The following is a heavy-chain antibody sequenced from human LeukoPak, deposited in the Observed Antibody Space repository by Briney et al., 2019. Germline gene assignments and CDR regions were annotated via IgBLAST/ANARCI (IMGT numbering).Heavy chain of an antibody. CDR3: ARSNSFDC. Sequence: PSETLSLTCTVSGYSISSGYYWGWIRQPPGKGLEWIGSIYPSGSTYYNPSLNSRVTISLDTAKNQFSLKVISVTAADTAVYYCARSNSFDCWGQGTLVTVFS. CDR2: IYPSGST. J-gene: IGHJ4*02. V-gene: IGHV4-38-2*02. CDR1: GYSISSGYY.